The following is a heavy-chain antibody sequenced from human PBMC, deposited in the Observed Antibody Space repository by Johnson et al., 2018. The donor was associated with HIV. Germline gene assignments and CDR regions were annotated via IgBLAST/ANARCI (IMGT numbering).Heavy chain of an antibody. D-gene: IGHD2-2*01. V-gene: IGHV3-66*01. CDR2: IYRGGST. CDR3: ARSGYCTTSSCTDDAFDI. Sequence: MQLVESGGALVQPGGSLRLSCAASGFTVSSNSMTWVRQAPGKGLEWVSLIYRGGSTYYADSVKGRLTISRDNSKNTLYLQMNSLRAEDTAVYYCARSGYCTTSSCTDDAFDIWGQGTMVTVSS. J-gene: IGHJ3*02. CDR1: GFTVSSNS.